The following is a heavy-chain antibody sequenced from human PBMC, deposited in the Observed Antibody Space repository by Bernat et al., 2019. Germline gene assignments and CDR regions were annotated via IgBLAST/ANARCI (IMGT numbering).Heavy chain of an antibody. D-gene: IGHD2-8*02. J-gene: IGHJ5*02. Sequence: QVQLVQSGAEVKKPGASVKVSCKASGYTFTNYGISWVRQAPGQGLEWMGWISAHNGNTNYAQNLQGRVTMTTDTSTSTAYMELRSLRSDDTAVYYCARDPVVYGVGKKWFDVWGQGTLVTVSS. V-gene: IGHV1-18*01. CDR1: GYTFTNYG. CDR3: ARDPVVYGVGKKWFDV. CDR2: ISAHNGNT.